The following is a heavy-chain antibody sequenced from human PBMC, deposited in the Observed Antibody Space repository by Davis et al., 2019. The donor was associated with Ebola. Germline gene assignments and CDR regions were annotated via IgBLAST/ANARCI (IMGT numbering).Heavy chain of an antibody. CDR3: ASGSHAVYYYYNMDV. CDR2: ISTYNGNT. V-gene: IGHV1-18*01. CDR1: GYTFTSYG. J-gene: IGHJ6*02. Sequence: AASVKVPCKASGYTFTSYGISWVRQAPGQGLEWMGWISTYNGNTQYAQKLQGRVTMTTDTSTSTAYMELRSLRSDDTAVYYCASGSHAVYYYYNMDVWGQGTTVTVSS.